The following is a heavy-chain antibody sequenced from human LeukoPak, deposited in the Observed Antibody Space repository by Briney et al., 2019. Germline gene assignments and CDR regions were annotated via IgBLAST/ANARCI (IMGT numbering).Heavy chain of an antibody. J-gene: IGHJ4*02. CDR1: GYSFTTYW. V-gene: IGHV5-51*01. D-gene: IGHD5-24*01. Sequence: GESLQISCQGSGYSFTTYWVGWVRQMPGRGLEWMGIIYPADSDARYSPSFQGQVTMSADKSINTAYLQWSSLQASDTAMFYCARLDAYNRYFFDYWGQGTLVIVSS. CDR2: IYPADSDA. CDR3: ARLDAYNRYFFDY.